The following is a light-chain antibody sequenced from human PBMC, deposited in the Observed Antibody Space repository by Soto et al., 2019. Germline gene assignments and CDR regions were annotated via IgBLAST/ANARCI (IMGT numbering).Light chain of an antibody. CDR1: QSIVNY. J-gene: IGKJ1*01. CDR2: TAS. CDR3: QQLDSFPRT. Sequence: DIQMTQSPSSLSASVGDRVTITCRASQSIVNYLNWYQQTPGKAPKLLISTASSLQSRVPSRFSGSGSGTEFTLTISSLQPEDFATYYCQQLDSFPRTFGQGTKVDIK. V-gene: IGKV1-9*01.